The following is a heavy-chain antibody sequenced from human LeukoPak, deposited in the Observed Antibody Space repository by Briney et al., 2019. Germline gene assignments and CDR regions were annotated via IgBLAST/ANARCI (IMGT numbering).Heavy chain of an antibody. CDR2: IYNSVST. V-gene: IGHV4-59*01. D-gene: IGHD3-22*01. Sequence: SETLSLTCTVSGGSISSYFWSWIRQPPGKGLEWIAYIYNSVSTKYNPSLKSRVTISVDTSKNQFSLKLNSVTAADTAFYYCVRENDSREGDIDDAFHIWGQGTMVTVSS. J-gene: IGHJ3*02. CDR3: VRENDSREGDIDDAFHI. CDR1: GGSISSYF.